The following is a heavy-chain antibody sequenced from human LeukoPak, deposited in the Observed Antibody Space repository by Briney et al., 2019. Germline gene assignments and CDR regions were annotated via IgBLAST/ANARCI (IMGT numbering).Heavy chain of an antibody. CDR3: ARFLGSGWYGVDY. CDR2: INHSGST. D-gene: IGHD6-19*01. V-gene: IGHV4-34*01. J-gene: IGHJ4*02. CDR1: GGSFSGYY. Sequence: PSETLSLTCAVSGGSFSGYYWSWIRQPPGKGLEWIGEINHSGSTNYNPSLKSRVTISVDTSRNKFSLKLSSVTAADTAVYYCARFLGSGWYGVDYWGQGTLVTVSS.